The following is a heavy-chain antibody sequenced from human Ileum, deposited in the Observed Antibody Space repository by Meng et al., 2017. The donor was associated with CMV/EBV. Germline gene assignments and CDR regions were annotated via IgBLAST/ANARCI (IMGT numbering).Heavy chain of an antibody. D-gene: IGHD2-2*01. Sequence: SGYSFLNYYIPWVRQAPGQGLEWVGIINPGGGSTSYAQKFQGRVTMTRDTSTSTVYMELSSLRSEDTAVYYCARRGVCTSSSCNLDYWGQGTLVTVSS. V-gene: IGHV1-46*01. J-gene: IGHJ4*02. CDR3: ARRGVCTSSSCNLDY. CDR2: INPGGGST. CDR1: GYSFLNYY.